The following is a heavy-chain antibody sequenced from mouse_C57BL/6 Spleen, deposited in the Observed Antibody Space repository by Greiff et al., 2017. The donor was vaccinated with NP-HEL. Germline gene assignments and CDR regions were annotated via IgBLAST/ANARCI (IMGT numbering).Heavy chain of an antibody. D-gene: IGHD2-2*01. J-gene: IGHJ3*01. CDR2: ISSGSSTI. CDR1: GFTFSDYG. V-gene: IGHV5-17*01. Sequence: DVKLVESGGGLVKPGGSLKLSCAASGFTFSDYGMHWVRQAPEKGLEWVAYISSGSSTIYYADTVKGRFIISRDNAKNTLFLQMTSLRSEDTAMYYCARGYGAWFAYWGQGTLVTVSA. CDR3: ARGYGAWFAY.